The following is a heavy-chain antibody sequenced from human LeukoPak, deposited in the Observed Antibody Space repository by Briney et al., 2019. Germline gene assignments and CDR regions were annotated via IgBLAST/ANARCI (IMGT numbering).Heavy chain of an antibody. CDR3: AEDFGRRSYQVLFWIP. V-gene: IGHV3-30*02. J-gene: IGHJ5*02. D-gene: IGHD2-2*01. Sequence: PGGSLRLSCAASGYTFSSYGMHWVRQAPGKGLEWVAFIRYDGSNKYYADSVKGRFTISRDNSKNTLYLQMNSLRAEDTAVYYRAEDFGRRSYQVLFWIPWGQGTQVTVSS. CDR2: IRYDGSNK. CDR1: GYTFSSYG.